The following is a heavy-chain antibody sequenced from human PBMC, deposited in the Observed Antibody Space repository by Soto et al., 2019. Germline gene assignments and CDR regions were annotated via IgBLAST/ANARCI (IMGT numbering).Heavy chain of an antibody. V-gene: IGHV1-2*04. CDR3: ARDPSSGWYGEVGWYFDY. Sequence: QVQLVQSGAEVKKPGASVKVSCKASGYTFTGYYMHWVRQAPGQGLEWMGWINPNSGGTNYAQKLQGWVTMTRDTSISTAYMELSRLRSDDTAVYYCARDPSSGWYGEVGWYFDYWGQGTLVTVSS. CDR1: GYTFTGYY. J-gene: IGHJ4*02. CDR2: INPNSGGT. D-gene: IGHD6-19*01.